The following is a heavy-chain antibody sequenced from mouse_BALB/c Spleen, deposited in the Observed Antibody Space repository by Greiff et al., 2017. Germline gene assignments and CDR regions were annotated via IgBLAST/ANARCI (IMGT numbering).Heavy chain of an antibody. Sequence: LQQPGSELVRPGASVKLSCKASGYTFTSYWMHWVKQRPGQGLEWIGNIYPGSGSTNYDEKFKSKATLTVDTSSSTAYMQLSSLTSEDSAVYYCTRSDGNYVPFAYWGQGTLVTVSA. D-gene: IGHD2-1*01. CDR3: TRSDGNYVPFAY. V-gene: IGHV1S22*01. J-gene: IGHJ3*01. CDR2: IYPGSGST. CDR1: GYTFTSYW.